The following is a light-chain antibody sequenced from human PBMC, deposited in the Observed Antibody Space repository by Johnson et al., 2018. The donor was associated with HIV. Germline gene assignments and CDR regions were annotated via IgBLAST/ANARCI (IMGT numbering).Light chain of an antibody. CDR3: GTWDSSLSAGV. CDR2: ENE. CDR1: SSNIGKNS. Sequence: QSVLTQPPSVSAAPGQRVTISCSGSSSNIGKNSVSWYQQLPGTAPKLLISENEKRPSGIPDRFSGYKSGTSATLGITGLQTGDEADYYRGTWDSSLSAGVFGTGTKVTVL. J-gene: IGLJ1*01. V-gene: IGLV1-51*02.